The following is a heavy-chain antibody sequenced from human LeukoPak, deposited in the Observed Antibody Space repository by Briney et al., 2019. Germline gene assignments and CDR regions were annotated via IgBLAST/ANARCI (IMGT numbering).Heavy chain of an antibody. Sequence: GGSLRLSCAASGFTFSSYAMSWVRQAPGKGLEWVSAISGSGGSTYYADSVKGRFTISRDNSKNTLYLQMTSLRAEDTAVYYCAVDHDSSGYYYWGGYYFDYWGQGTLVTVSS. J-gene: IGHJ4*02. CDR1: GFTFSSYA. D-gene: IGHD3-22*01. CDR2: ISGSGGST. V-gene: IGHV3-23*01. CDR3: AVDHDSSGYYYWGGYYFDY.